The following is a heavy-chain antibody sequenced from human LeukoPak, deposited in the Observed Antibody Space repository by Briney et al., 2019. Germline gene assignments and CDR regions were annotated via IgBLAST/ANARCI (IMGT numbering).Heavy chain of an antibody. CDR3: ARRSYYDSSGYYRYGMDV. D-gene: IGHD3-22*01. CDR2: IFSTGTT. Sequence: PSETLSLTCTVSSGPISTYYWSWIRQPAGKGLEWIGRIFSTGTTDYNPSLESRVTMSVDASKNQFFLKLTSVTAADTAVYYCARRSYYDSSGYYRYGMDVWGQGTTVTVSS. V-gene: IGHV4-4*07. J-gene: IGHJ6*02. CDR1: SGPISTYY.